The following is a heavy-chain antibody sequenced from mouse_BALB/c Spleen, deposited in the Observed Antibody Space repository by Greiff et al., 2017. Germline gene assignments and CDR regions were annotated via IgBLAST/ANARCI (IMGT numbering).Heavy chain of an antibody. CDR2: IDPETGGT. V-gene: IGHV1-15*01. J-gene: IGHJ3*01. D-gene: IGHD2-10*01. CDR1: GYTFTDYE. CDR3: TRKKTYYGNYEGDWFAY. Sequence: QVQLQQSGAELVRPGASVTLSCKASGYTFTDYEMHWVKQTPVHGLEWIGPIDPETGGTAYNQKFKGKATLTADKSSSTAYMELRSLTSEDSAVYYCTRKKTYYGNYEGDWFAYWGQGTLVTVSA.